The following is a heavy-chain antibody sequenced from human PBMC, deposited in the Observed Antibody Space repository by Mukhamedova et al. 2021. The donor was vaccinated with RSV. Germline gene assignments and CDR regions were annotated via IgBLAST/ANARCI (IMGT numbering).Heavy chain of an antibody. V-gene: IGHV4-31*02. Sequence: SLKSRVTISVDTSKNQFSLKLSSVTAADTAVYYCARGPIAAPFDYWGQGTLVTVSS. CDR3: ARGPIAAPFDY. J-gene: IGHJ4*02. D-gene: IGHD6-6*01.